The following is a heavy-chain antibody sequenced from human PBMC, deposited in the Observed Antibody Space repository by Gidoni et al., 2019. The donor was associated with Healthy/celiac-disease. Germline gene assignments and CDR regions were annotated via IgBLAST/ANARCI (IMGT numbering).Heavy chain of an antibody. J-gene: IGHJ4*02. CDR1: GSTFSSYE. V-gene: IGHV3-48*03. D-gene: IGHD6-6*01. CDR2: ISSSGSTI. Sequence: EVQLVASGGGLVQPGGSLRLSCAASGSTFSSYEMNWVRQAPGKGLEWVSYISSSGSTIYYADSVKGRFTISRDNAKNSLYLQMNSLRAEDTAVYYCARGRDSSSPGADYWGQGTLVTVSS. CDR3: ARGRDSSSPGADY.